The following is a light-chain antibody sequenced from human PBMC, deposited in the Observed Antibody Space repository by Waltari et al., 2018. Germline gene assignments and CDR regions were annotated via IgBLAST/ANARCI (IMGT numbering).Light chain of an antibody. J-gene: IGKJ3*01. CDR2: AAS. CDR1: QSVTTS. V-gene: IGKV1-39*01. CDR3: QQSHSPPFT. Sequence: DIQMTQSPASLAASLGDRVTITCRPSQSVTTSLNWYQQKSGEPPNLLIAAASSFQSGVPSRFSGSGSGTDFTLTITHLQPEDVATYFCQQSHSPPFTFGPGTKV.